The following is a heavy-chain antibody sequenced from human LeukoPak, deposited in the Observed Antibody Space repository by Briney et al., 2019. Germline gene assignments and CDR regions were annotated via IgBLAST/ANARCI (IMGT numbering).Heavy chain of an antibody. V-gene: IGHV3-7*01. CDR1: GFTLSSHW. CDR2: INQDGSEM. J-gene: IGHJ4*02. CDR3: ARVDTAMAYRY. Sequence: GGSLRLSCEASGFTLSSHWMSWVRQAPGKGLEWLGNINQDGSEMNSVDSVKGRFTVSRDNAKNSLYLQMNSLRAEDTAVYYCARVDTAMAYRYWGQGTLVTVSS. D-gene: IGHD5-18*01.